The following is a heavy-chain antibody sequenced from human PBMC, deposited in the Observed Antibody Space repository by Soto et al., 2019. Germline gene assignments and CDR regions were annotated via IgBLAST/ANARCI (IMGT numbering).Heavy chain of an antibody. CDR1: GYTFTGYY. Sequence: ASVKVSCKASGYTFTGYYMHWVRQAPGQGLEWMGWINPNSGGTNYAQKFQGRVTMTRDTSISTAYMELSRLRSDDTAVYYCAKRAVWYYYDRRGSKGSYFEYWGQGTLVTVSS. CDR2: INPNSGGT. D-gene: IGHD3-22*01. V-gene: IGHV1-2*02. J-gene: IGHJ4*02. CDR3: AKRAVWYYYDRRGSKGSYFEY.